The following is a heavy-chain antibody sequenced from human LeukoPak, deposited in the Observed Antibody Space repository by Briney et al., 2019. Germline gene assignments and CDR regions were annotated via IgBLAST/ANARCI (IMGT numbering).Heavy chain of an antibody. CDR3: AKDLIRWLPMGVFDY. J-gene: IGHJ4*02. CDR1: ALTFSSYA. D-gene: IGHD3-22*01. V-gene: IGHV3-23*01. CDR2: ISGSGGST. Sequence: PGGSLRLSCAASALTFSSYAMSWVRQAPGKGLEWVSAISGSGGSTYYADSVKGRFTISRDNSKNTLYLQMNSLRAEDTAVYYCAKDLIRWLPMGVFDYWGQGTLVTVSS.